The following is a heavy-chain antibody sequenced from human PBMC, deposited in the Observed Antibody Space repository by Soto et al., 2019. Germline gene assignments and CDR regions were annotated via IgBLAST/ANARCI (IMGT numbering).Heavy chain of an antibody. V-gene: IGHV1-69*08. CDR1: GGTFSPYT. Sequence: QVQLVQSGAEVKKPGSSVKVSCKASGGTFSPYTVNWVRQAPGQGLEWMGRIIPFLGVTNYAQKFQARGTATADTSTTTAYMELSGLRFEDTAVYYCARDWESTVSTWSFGAFWGRGTLVTVSS. J-gene: IGHJ4*02. D-gene: IGHD3-10*01. CDR3: ARDWESTVSTWSFGAF. CDR2: IIPFLGVT.